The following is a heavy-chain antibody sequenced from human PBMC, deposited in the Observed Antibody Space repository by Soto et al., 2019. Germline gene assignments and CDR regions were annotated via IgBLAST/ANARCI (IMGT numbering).Heavy chain of an antibody. Sequence: QVQLQESGPGLVKPSQTLSLTCTVSGGSISSGGYYWSWIRQHPGKGLEWIGDIYYTGSTYYNPSLKSRVTISVDTSKNQFSLKLSSVTAADTAVYYCATLYMVRGVRTFDYWGQGTLVTVSS. V-gene: IGHV4-31*03. CDR3: ATLYMVRGVRTFDY. CDR2: IYYTGST. J-gene: IGHJ4*02. CDR1: GGSISSGGYY. D-gene: IGHD3-10*01.